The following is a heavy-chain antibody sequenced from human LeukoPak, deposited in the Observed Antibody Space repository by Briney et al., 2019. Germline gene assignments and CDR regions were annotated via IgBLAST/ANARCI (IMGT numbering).Heavy chain of an antibody. V-gene: IGHV5-51*01. CDR1: GYSFTSYW. CDR2: IYPRDSDT. CDR3: ARPWGAPYWYFDL. J-gene: IGHJ2*01. Sequence: GESLKISCKGSGYSFTSYWIGWVRQMPGKGLEWMGFIYPRDSDTIYSSSFEGQVTISADKSISTAYLQWSSLKASDTAMYYCARPWGAPYWYFDLWGRGTLVTVSS. D-gene: IGHD7-27*01.